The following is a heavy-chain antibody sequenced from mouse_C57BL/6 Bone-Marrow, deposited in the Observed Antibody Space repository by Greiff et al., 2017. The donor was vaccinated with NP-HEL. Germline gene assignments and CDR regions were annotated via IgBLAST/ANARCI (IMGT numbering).Heavy chain of an antibody. Sequence: QVQLKQSGPELVKPGASVKISCKASGYAFSSSWMNWVKQRPGKGLEWIGRIYPGDGDNNYNGKFKGKATLTADKSSSTAYMQLSSLTSEDSAVYFFARGYYYGSKAWFAYWGQGTLVTVSA. V-gene: IGHV1-82*01. CDR3: ARGYYYGSKAWFAY. CDR2: IYPGDGDN. J-gene: IGHJ3*01. D-gene: IGHD1-1*01. CDR1: GYAFSSSW.